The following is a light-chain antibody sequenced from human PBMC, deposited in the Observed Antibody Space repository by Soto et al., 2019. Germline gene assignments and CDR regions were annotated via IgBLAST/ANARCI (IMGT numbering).Light chain of an antibody. V-gene: IGKV1-5*03. J-gene: IGKJ1*01. Sequence: DIQMTQSPSTLSGSVGDRVTITCRASQTISSWLAWYQQKPGKAPKLLIYKASTLKSGVPSRFSGSGSGTEFTLTISSLQPDDFATYYCQHYNSASWTFGQGTKVDIK. CDR3: QHYNSASWT. CDR1: QTISSW. CDR2: KAS.